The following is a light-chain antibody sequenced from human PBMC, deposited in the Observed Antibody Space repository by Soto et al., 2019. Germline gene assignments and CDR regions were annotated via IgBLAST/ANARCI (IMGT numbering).Light chain of an antibody. CDR2: LRS. CDR3: MQALQTPRT. J-gene: IGKJ1*01. CDR1: QSLLRSSAYNY. V-gene: IGKV2-28*01. Sequence: DIVMHQSPLSMPVTPGEPASISCRSSQSLLRSSAYNYLDWYLKKPGQSSQLLIYLRSNRAYGVPDRFSGSGSGTDFTMKISRVEAEDVEVYYWMQALQTPRTLGQRTKVEIK.